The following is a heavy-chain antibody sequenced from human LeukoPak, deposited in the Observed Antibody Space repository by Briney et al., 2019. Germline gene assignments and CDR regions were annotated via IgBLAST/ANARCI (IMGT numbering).Heavy chain of an antibody. CDR2: IYHSGST. Sequence: SETLSLTCAVSGYSISSGYYWGWIRQPPGKGLEWIGSIYHSGSTYYNPSLKSRVTISVDTSKNQFSLKLSSVTAADTAEYYCATTGVRGIRDWFDPWGQGTLVTVSS. V-gene: IGHV4-38-2*01. CDR1: GYSISSGYY. D-gene: IGHD3-10*01. CDR3: ATTGVRGIRDWFDP. J-gene: IGHJ5*02.